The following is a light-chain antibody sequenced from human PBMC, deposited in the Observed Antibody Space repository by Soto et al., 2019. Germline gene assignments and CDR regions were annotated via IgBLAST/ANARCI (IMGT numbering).Light chain of an antibody. J-gene: IGLJ3*02. CDR2: AVT. CDR1: SSDVGGYDY. V-gene: IGLV2-14*03. Sequence: QSALTQPASVSGSPGQSITISCTGSSSDVGGYDYVCWYQQYPGKAPKLFIYAVTDRPSGVSNRFSGSKSGNTASLIISGLQAEDEADYYCSSYTTSGTVVFGGGTQLTVL. CDR3: SSYTTSGTVV.